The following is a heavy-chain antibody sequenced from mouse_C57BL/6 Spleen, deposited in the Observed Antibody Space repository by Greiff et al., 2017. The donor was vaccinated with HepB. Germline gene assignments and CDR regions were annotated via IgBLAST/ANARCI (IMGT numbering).Heavy chain of an antibody. J-gene: IGHJ2*01. CDR3: ARKEITTVVALGEFDY. CDR1: GYTFTDYN. CDR2: INPNNGGT. V-gene: IGHV1-18*01. Sequence: EVQLQQSGPELVKPGASVKIPCKASGYTFTDYNMDWVKQSHGKSLEWIGDINPNNGGTIYNQKFKGKATLTVDKSSSTAYMELRSLTSEDTAVYYCARKEITTVVALGEFDYWGQGTTLTVSS. D-gene: IGHD1-1*01.